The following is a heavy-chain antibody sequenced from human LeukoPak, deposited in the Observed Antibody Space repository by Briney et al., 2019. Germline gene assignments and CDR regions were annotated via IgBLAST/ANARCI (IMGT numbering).Heavy chain of an antibody. Sequence: PPETLSLTRTVSGGSTGTYYWSWVRQSPGKGLEWIGYIYVTGTRYNPYLQSRVTISVDRSRNQFFLKMSSVTAADAAVYYCARHIGGGIEDMDVWGKGTKVIVSS. V-gene: IGHV4-59*08. J-gene: IGHJ6*03. CDR3: ARHIGGGIEDMDV. CDR1: GGSTGTYY. D-gene: IGHD3-16*02. CDR2: IYVTGT.